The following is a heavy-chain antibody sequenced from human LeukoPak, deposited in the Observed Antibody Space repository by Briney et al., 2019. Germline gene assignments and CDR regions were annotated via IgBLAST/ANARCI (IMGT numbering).Heavy chain of an antibody. J-gene: IGHJ6*02. D-gene: IGHD6-13*01. CDR1: GGSISSSSYY. CDR2: IYYSGST. CDR3: ARDPRQQLALNYYYYYGMDV. Sequence: ASETLSLTCTVSGGSISSSSYYWGWIRQPPGKGLEWIGSIYYSGSTYYNPSLKSRVTISVDTSKNQFSLKLSSVTAADTAVYYCARDPRQQLALNYYYYYGMDVWGQGTAVTVSS. V-gene: IGHV4-39*07.